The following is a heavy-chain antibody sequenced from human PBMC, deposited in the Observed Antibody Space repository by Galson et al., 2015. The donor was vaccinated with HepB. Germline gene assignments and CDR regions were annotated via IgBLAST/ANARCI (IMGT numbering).Heavy chain of an antibody. CDR2: IDPSDSYT. CDR1: GYSFTSYW. CDR3: ARLPPDRYCSGGSCPDY. D-gene: IGHD2-15*01. J-gene: IGHJ4*02. Sequence: QSGAEVKKPGESLRISCKGSGYSFTSYWISWVRQMPGKGLEWMGRIDPSDSYTNYSPSFQGHVTISADKSISTAYLQWSSLKASDTAMYYCARLPPDRYCSGGSCPDYWGQGTLVTVSS. V-gene: IGHV5-10-1*01.